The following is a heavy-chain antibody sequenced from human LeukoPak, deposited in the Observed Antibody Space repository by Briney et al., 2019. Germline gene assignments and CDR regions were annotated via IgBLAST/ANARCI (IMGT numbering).Heavy chain of an antibody. CDR1: GYTFTYYY. CDR2: LNPNTGGT. D-gene: IGHD4-17*01. V-gene: IGHV1-2*02. CDR3: ARVERLDYGELFY. J-gene: IGHJ4*02. Sequence: ASVKVSCKASGYTFTYYYMHWVRQAPGQGLEWMGWLNPNTGGTKYAQKFQGRVTMTRDTSITTADMGLSRLTSDDTAMYYCARVERLDYGELFYWGQGTLVTVSS.